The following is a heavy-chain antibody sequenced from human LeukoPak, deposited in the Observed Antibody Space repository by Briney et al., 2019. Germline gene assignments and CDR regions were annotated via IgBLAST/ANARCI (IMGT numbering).Heavy chain of an antibody. J-gene: IGHJ4*02. V-gene: IGHV3-7*01. D-gene: IGHD3-22*01. CDR1: GLTFSTYW. CDR3: ARDSSGYQ. CDR2: IKEDGSEK. Sequence: PGGSLRLSCAASGLTFSTYWMSWVRQAPGKGLEWVANIKEDGSEKYYGDSVKGRFTISRDNAKNSLYLQMNSLRAEDTAVYYCARDSSGYQWGQGTLVTVSS.